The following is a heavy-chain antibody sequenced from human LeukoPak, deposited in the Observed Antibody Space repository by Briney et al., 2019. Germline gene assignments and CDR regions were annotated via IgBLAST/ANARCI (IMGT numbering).Heavy chain of an antibody. CDR1: GFTFSSYG. CDR3: ARPYISGYYGMDV. D-gene: IGHD3-22*01. J-gene: IGHJ6*02. Sequence: GGSLRLSCAASGFTFSSYGMHWVRQAQGKGREGVAVIWYDGSNKYYADSVKGRFTISRDNSKNTLYLQMNSLRAEDTAVYYCARPYISGYYGMDVWGQGTTVTVSS. V-gene: IGHV3-33*01. CDR2: IWYDGSNK.